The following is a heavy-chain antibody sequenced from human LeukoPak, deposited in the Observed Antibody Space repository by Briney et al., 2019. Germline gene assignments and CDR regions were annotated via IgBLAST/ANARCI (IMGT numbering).Heavy chain of an antibody. Sequence: PGGSLRLSCAASGFTLSSYSMNWVPQAPGKGLEWVSYISSNSSTIYYADSVKGRFTISRDNAKNSLYLQMNSLRAEDTAVYYCAREYYDFWSGYYTRYYYGSGSHYYYYYMDVWGKGTTVTVSS. CDR3: AREYYDFWSGYYTRYYYGSGSHYYYYYMDV. CDR1: GFTLSSYS. V-gene: IGHV3-48*04. D-gene: IGHD3-3*01. J-gene: IGHJ6*03. CDR2: ISSNSSTI.